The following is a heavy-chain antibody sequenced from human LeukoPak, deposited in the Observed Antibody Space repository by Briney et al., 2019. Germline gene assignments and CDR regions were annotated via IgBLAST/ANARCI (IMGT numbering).Heavy chain of an antibody. J-gene: IGHJ6*03. V-gene: IGHV1-69*04. Sequence: SVKVSCKASGGTFSSYAISWVRQAPGQGLEWMGRIIPILGIANYAQEFQGRVTITADKSTSTAYMELSSLRSEDTAVYYCARAGIAARGDNYYMDVWGKGTTVTVSS. CDR1: GGTFSSYA. CDR3: ARAGIAARGDNYYMDV. D-gene: IGHD6-13*01. CDR2: IIPILGIA.